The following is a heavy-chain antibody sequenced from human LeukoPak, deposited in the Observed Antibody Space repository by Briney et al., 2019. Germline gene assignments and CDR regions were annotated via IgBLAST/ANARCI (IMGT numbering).Heavy chain of an antibody. CDR2: INPNSGGI. J-gene: IGHJ6*02. CDR1: GYTFTGYY. D-gene: IGHD3-10*01. V-gene: IGHV1-2*02. Sequence: GASVKVSCKASGYTFTGYYMHWVRQAPGQGLEWMGWINPNSGGINYAQKFQGRVTMTRDTSISTAYMELSRLRSDDTAVYYCARDLMVRGVNKVGMDVWGQGTTVTVSS. CDR3: ARDLMVRGVNKVGMDV.